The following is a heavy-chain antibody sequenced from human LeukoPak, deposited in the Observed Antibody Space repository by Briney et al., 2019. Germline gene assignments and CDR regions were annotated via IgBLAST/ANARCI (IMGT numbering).Heavy chain of an antibody. Sequence: ASVKVSCTASGYTFTSYAMHWVRQAPGQRLEWMGWINAGNGNTKYSQKSQGRVTITRDTSASTAYMELSSLRSEDTAVYYCARAWRDDFWSGYYYYYGMDVWGQGTTVTVSS. CDR2: INAGNGNT. CDR3: ARAWRDDFWSGYYYYYGMDV. V-gene: IGHV1-3*01. J-gene: IGHJ6*02. D-gene: IGHD3-3*01. CDR1: GYTFTSYA.